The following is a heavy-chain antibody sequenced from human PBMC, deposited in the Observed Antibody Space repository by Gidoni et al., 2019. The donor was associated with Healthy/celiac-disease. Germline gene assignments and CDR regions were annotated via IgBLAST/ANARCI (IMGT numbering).Heavy chain of an antibody. J-gene: IGHJ5*02. V-gene: IGHV1-69*01. Sequence: QVQLVQSGAEVKTPGSSVKVSCKASGGTVSSYAISWLRQAPGQGLEWMGGIIPIFGTANYAQKFQGRVTITADESTSTAYMEMSSLRSEDTAVYYCARESGSSVRFDPWGQGTLVTVSS. CDR1: GGTVSSYA. D-gene: IGHD6-6*01. CDR3: ARESGSSVRFDP. CDR2: IIPIFGTA.